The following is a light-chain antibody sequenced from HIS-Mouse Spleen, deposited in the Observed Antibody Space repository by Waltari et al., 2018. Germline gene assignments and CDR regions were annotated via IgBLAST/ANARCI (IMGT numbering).Light chain of an antibody. Sequence: QSALTQPRSVSGSPGQSVTIPCTGTSSDVGGYNYVPWYQQHPGKAPQLMIYDVSKRPSGVPDRFSGSKSGNTASLTISGLQAEDEADYYCCSYAGSYTSFVFGTGTKVTVL. CDR1: SSDVGGYNY. V-gene: IGLV2-11*01. CDR3: CSYAGSYTSFV. J-gene: IGLJ1*01. CDR2: DVS.